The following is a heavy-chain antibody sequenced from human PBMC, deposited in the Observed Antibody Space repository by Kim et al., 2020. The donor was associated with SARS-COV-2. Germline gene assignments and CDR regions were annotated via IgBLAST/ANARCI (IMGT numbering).Heavy chain of an antibody. D-gene: IGHD1-26*01. V-gene: IGHV5-10-1*01. CDR3: ARLNQYSGSYYDYYYGMDV. J-gene: IGHJ6*02. CDR2: IDPSDSYT. Sequence: GESLKISCKGSGYSFTSYWISWVRQMPGKGLEWMGRIDPSDSYTNYSPSFQGHVTISADKSISTAYLQWSSLKASDTAMYYCARLNQYSGSYYDYYYGMDVWGQGTTVTVSS. CDR1: GYSFTSYW.